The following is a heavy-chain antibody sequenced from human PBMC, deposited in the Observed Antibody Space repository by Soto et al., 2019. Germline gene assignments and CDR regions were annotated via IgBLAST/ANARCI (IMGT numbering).Heavy chain of an antibody. J-gene: IGHJ4*02. CDR3: AKNSGYSYGLYYFDY. CDR1: GFTVSSNY. V-gene: IGHV3-53*01. Sequence: PGGSLRLSCAVSGFTVSSNYMSWVRQAPGKGLEWVSVIYSGGSTYYADSVKGRFTSSRDNSRNTLYLQMNSLRAEDTAVYYCAKNSGYSYGLYYFDYWGQGTLVTVSS. CDR2: IYSGGST. D-gene: IGHD5-18*01.